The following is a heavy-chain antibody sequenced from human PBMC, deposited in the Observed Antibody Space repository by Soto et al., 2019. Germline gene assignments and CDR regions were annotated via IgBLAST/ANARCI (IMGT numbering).Heavy chain of an antibody. CDR3: ARESSVAGTNWFDP. CDR1: GGSISSSNW. Sequence: QVQLQESGPGLVKPSGTLSLTCAVSGGSISSSNWWSWVRQPPGKGLEWIGEIYHSGSTNYNPSLKSRVTIXVXKXXNQFSLTLSSVTAADTAVYYCARESSVAGTNWFDPWGQGTLVTVSS. D-gene: IGHD6-19*01. J-gene: IGHJ5*02. CDR2: IYHSGST. V-gene: IGHV4-4*02.